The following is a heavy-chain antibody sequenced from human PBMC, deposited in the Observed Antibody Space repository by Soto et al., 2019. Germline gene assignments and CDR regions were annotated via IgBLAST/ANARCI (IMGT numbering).Heavy chain of an antibody. CDR3: ARLHGYCISSSCHGHYAMDV. V-gene: IGHV4-30-4*01. Sequence: SETLSLTCSVSGGSISSGDYYWSWIRQPPGKGPEWIGYIYYSGSTYYNPSLNSRVTVSVDTSKNQFSLKVTSVTAADTAVYYCARLHGYCISSSCHGHYAMDVWGQGTTVTVSS. J-gene: IGHJ6*02. CDR1: GGSISSGDYY. D-gene: IGHD2-2*01. CDR2: IYYSGST.